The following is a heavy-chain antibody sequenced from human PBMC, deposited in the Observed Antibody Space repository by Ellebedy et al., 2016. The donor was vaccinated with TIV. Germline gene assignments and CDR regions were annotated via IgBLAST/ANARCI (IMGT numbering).Heavy chain of an antibody. D-gene: IGHD3/OR15-3a*01. J-gene: IGHJ2*01. V-gene: IGHV4-39*01. Sequence: SETLSLTCTASGGSITSAPYYWGWVREPPGKGLEWVGTIYYGGNTYYNPSLKSRVTISVDTSKKQFSLNLSSVTAADTGVYYCARNVLIFTFDKWYADLWGRGTLVTVSS. CDR3: ARNVLIFTFDKWYADL. CDR1: GGSITSAPYY. CDR2: IYYGGNT.